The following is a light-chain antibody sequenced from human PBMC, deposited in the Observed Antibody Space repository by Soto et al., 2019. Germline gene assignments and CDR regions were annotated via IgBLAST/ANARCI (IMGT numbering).Light chain of an antibody. CDR3: RSYTGGSTYV. V-gene: IGLV2-14*01. CDR2: DVS. Sequence: QSALTQPASVSGSPGQSITISCTGTSSDIGGYKYVSWYQQHPGKAPKLMIYDVSNRPSGVSNRFSGSKSGNTATLTISGLKGEDEAEYYCRSYTGGSTYVFGTGTKLTVL. J-gene: IGLJ1*01. CDR1: SSDIGGYKY.